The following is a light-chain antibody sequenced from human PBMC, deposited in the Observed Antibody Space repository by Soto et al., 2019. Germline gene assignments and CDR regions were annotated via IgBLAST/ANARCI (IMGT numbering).Light chain of an antibody. CDR1: QSISAW. V-gene: IGKV1-5*01. Sequence: DIQRTQSPSTLSASVGDRVTITCRASQSISAWLAWYQQKPGKAPKLLIYDASNLESGVPSRFSGSGSGTEFTLTISNLQPDDFATYYCQQYENYWTFGQGTKVDIK. CDR3: QQYENYWT. CDR2: DAS. J-gene: IGKJ1*01.